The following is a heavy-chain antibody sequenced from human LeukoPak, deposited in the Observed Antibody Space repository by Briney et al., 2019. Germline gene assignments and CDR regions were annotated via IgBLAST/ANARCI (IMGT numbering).Heavy chain of an antibody. CDR3: ARGKWFDP. J-gene: IGHJ5*02. V-gene: IGHV4-34*01. CDR1: GGSFSVNS. CDR2: INYSGSA. Sequence: SETLSLTCAVYGGSFSVNSWNWIRQPPGKWLECIGDINYSGSANYNPSLKSRVTISVDTSKSQFSLKLTSVTAADTAVYYCARGKWFDPWGQGTPVTVSS.